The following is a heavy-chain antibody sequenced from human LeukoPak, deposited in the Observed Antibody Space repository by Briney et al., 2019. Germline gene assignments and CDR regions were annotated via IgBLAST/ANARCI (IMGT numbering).Heavy chain of an antibody. D-gene: IGHD3-9*01. Sequence: GGSLRLSCAASGFTFSSYSMNWVRQAPGKGLEWVSYISSSSSTIYYADSVKGRFTISRDNAKNSLYLQMNSLRAEDTAVYYCARGPHSLRYFDWSPQYYFDYWGQGTLVPVSS. CDR1: GFTFSSYS. CDR3: ARGPHSLRYFDWSPQYYFDY. J-gene: IGHJ4*02. CDR2: ISSSSSTI. V-gene: IGHV3-48*01.